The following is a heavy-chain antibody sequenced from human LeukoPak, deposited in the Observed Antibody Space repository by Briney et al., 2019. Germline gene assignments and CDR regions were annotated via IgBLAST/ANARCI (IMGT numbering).Heavy chain of an antibody. CDR2: LNPNTGGK. V-gene: IGHV1-2*02. CDR3: ARLYEYGD. J-gene: IGHJ4*02. D-gene: IGHD4-17*01. Sequence: ASVKVSCKSSGYTFTSYYMHWVRQPPGQRLEWMGWLNPNTGGKNYAQKLQGRVSMTRDTSISTAYMELSRLRSDDTAVYYCARLYEYGDWGQGTLVTVSS. CDR1: GYTFTSYY.